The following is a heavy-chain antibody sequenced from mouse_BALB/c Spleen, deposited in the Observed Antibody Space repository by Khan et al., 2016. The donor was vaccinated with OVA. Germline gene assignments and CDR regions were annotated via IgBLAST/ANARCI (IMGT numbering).Heavy chain of an antibody. Sequence: QVQLKESGPGLVAPSQSLSITCTVYGYSLTRYGVHWVRQPPGKGLEWLGLIWAGGSTNYYWALMSRLSISIYNSKSLVFLIMNSLQTDDTALYYCARSKYLARYWGQGTTLTVSS. CDR2: IWAGGST. J-gene: IGHJ2*01. CDR3: ARSKYLARY. D-gene: IGHD3-3*01. V-gene: IGHV2-9*02. CDR1: GYSLTRYG.